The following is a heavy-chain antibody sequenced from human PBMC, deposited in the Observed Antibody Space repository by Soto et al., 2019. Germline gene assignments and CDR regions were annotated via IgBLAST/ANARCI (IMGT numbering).Heavy chain of an antibody. CDR2: IKQDGSEI. Sequence: GGSLRLSCVASGSTFRGYWMSWVRQAPGKGLEWVASIKQDGSEIYYVDSVKGRFTISRDNAKNSLYLQMGSLRVEDTAVYYCARWEADYSSGSSAIDYWGQGT. V-gene: IGHV3-7*01. CDR3: ARWEADYSSGSSAIDY. CDR1: GSTFRGYW. J-gene: IGHJ4*02. D-gene: IGHD6-19*01.